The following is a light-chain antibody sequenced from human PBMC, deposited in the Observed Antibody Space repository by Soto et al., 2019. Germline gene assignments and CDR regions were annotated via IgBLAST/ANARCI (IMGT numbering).Light chain of an antibody. CDR3: QQGYSTPRT. J-gene: IGKJ4*01. Sequence: DTQMTQSPSSLSASGGDRVTITCRASQSISSYLNWYQQRPGKAPKLLIYAASSLQSGVPSRFSGSGSGTDFTLTISSLQPEDFATYYCQQGYSTPRTFGGGTKVEIK. V-gene: IGKV1-39*01. CDR2: AAS. CDR1: QSISSY.